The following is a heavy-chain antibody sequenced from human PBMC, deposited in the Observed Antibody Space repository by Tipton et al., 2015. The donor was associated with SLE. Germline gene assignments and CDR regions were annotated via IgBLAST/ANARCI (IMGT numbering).Heavy chain of an antibody. Sequence: QVQLVQSGGGVVQPGRSLRLSCAASGFTFSTYPMHWVRQAPGKGLEWVAVIWHDGSKTHYADSVKGRFTISRDNSKNTLYLHVNSLRAEDTAVYYCAREKTREIVPSKADYWGQGTQVTVSS. J-gene: IGHJ4*02. CDR3: AREKTREIVPSKADY. V-gene: IGHV3-33*01. CDR1: GFTFSTYP. D-gene: IGHD2-2*01. CDR2: IWHDGSKT.